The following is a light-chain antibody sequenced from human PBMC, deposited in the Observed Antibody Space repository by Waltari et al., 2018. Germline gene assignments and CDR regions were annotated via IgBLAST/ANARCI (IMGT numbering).Light chain of an antibody. CDR3: QQYYTFPPT. V-gene: IGKV1D-16*01. Sequence: DIQVTQSPSSLSASVGDTVTITCRASQGMNSWLPWYQQKPGKAPRSLFYATSTLQGGTPSRFSGSGSGTDFTLTIDSLQPEDFATYYCQQYYTFPPTFGGGTKVEIK. J-gene: IGKJ4*01. CDR1: QGMNSW. CDR2: ATS.